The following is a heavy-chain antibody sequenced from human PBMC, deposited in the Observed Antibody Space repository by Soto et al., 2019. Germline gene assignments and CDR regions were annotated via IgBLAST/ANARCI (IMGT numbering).Heavy chain of an antibody. CDR2: IYYSGST. V-gene: IGHV4-39*01. CDR3: ARHLEWYSSSWYYFDY. J-gene: IGHJ4*02. Sequence: QLQLQESGPGLVKPSETLSLTCTVSGGSISSSSYYWGWIRQPPGKGLEWIGSIYYSGSTYYNPSLKSRVTISVDTSKNQFSLKLSSVTAADTAVYYCARHLEWYSSSWYYFDYWGQGTLVTVSS. CDR1: GGSISSSSYY. D-gene: IGHD6-13*01.